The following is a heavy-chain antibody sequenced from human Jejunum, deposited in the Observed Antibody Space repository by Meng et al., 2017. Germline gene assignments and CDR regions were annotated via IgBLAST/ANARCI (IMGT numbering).Heavy chain of an antibody. CDR1: GDSISSTTW. CDR3: ARGVGDIRVGFDY. Sequence: QGHLKQSGPGLRKPSGTLSLTCEVSGDSISSTTWWDWLRQPPGKGLEWIGEIYHSGRTKFNPSLESRVTISVDESKNQFSLTLNSVTAADTAVYYYARGVGDIRVGFDYWGQGILVTVSS. V-gene: IGHV4-4*02. D-gene: IGHD5-12*01. CDR2: IYHSGRT. J-gene: IGHJ4*02.